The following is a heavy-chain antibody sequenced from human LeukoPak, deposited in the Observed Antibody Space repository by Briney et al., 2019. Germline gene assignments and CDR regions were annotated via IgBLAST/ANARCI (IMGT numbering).Heavy chain of an antibody. V-gene: IGHV4-59*01. J-gene: IGHJ4*02. D-gene: IGHD6-6*01. Sequence: SETLSLTCTLSGGSLSRYYGSCVRHPPEEGLEWNGYTQYSGSTNNNPSLKTRVTISVDTSKNQFSLKLSSVTAADTAVYYCAASYSSSSVFDYWGQGTLVTVSS. CDR1: GGSLSRYY. CDR3: AASYSSSSVFDY. CDR2: TQYSGST.